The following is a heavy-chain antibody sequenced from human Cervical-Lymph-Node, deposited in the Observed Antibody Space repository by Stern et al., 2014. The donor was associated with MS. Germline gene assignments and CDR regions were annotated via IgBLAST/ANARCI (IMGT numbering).Heavy chain of an antibody. CDR3: ALNLGRDGYTYDAFEI. CDR1: GGTFNSDT. V-gene: IGHV1-69*06. D-gene: IGHD5-24*01. CDR2: IIPIFNTP. Sequence: QVQLVESGAEVKKPGSSVRVSCKSSGGTFNSDTISWVRQAPGQGLEWMGGIIPIFNTPTYAQKFKGRVTLSADKSTKTAYMELTSLRFEDAAVYYCALNLGRDGYTYDAFEIWGQGTMVTVSS. J-gene: IGHJ3*02.